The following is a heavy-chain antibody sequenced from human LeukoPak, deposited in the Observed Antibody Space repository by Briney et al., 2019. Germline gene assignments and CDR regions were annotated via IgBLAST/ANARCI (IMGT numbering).Heavy chain of an antibody. CDR3: ATARGPYDSSGYYAF. D-gene: IGHD3-22*01. CDR1: GYTLTELS. Sequence: ASVKVSCKVSGYTLTELSMHWVRQAPGKGLEWMGGFDPEDGETIYAQKFQGRVTMTEDTSTDTAYMELSSLRSVDTAVCYCATARGPYDSSGYYAFWGQGTLVTVSS. V-gene: IGHV1-24*01. CDR2: FDPEDGET. J-gene: IGHJ4*02.